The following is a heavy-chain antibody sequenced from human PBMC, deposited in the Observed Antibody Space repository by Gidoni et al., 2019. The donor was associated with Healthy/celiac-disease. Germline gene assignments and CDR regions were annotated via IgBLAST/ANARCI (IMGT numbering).Heavy chain of an antibody. D-gene: IGHD1-26*01. CDR1: GFTFSSYS. CDR3: ARVGLVGATTRRWNYYYGMDV. J-gene: IGHJ6*02. V-gene: IGHV3-48*01. CDR2: ISSSSSTI. Sequence: EVQLVESGGGLVQPGGSLRLSCAASGFTFSSYSMHWVRQAPGKGLEWVSYISSSSSTIYYADSVKGRFTISRDNAKNSLYLQMNSLRAEDTAVYYCARVGLVGATTRRWNYYYGMDVWGQGTTVTVSS.